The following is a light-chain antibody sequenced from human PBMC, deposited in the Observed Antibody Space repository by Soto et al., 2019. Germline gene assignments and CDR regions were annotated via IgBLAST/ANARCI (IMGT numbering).Light chain of an antibody. CDR3: MQSIQLPRT. V-gene: IGKV2D-29*01. CDR2: AVS. CDR1: HNLPQSDGNTY. Sequence: IVLTQNPPSLSLAPVGPASLSCSTNHNLPQSDGNTYLYWYLQKPGQPPQLLIYAVSNRFSGVPDRFSGSGSGTDFTLKISRVEAEDVGVYYCMQSIQLPRTFGQGTKVDIK. J-gene: IGKJ1*01.